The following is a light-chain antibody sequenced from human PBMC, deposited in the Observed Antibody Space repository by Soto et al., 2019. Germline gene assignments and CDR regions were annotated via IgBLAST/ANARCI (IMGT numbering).Light chain of an antibody. V-gene: IGKV3-15*01. CDR3: QQYNNWWT. CDR2: GAS. J-gene: IGKJ1*01. CDR1: QSVSSK. Sequence: EIVMTQSPATLSVSPGERATLSCRASQSVSSKLAWYQQKPGQAPRLLIYGASTRATGIPARFSGSGSGTALTISISRLQYYDVEVCYRQQYNNWWTFGQGTKVEIK.